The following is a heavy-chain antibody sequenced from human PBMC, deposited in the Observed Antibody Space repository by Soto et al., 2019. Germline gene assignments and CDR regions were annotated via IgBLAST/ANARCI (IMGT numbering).Heavy chain of an antibody. D-gene: IGHD1-26*01. Sequence: LRLSCEGSGFTFSSYGIHWVRQAPGKGLEWVALISYDGGNEKYTESVKDRFTISRDDSHNVAYLQMSSLRTEDTAMYYCAKDRYSGTYLTGFDYWGQGSLFTVPS. CDR2: ISYDGGNE. CDR3: AKDRYSGTYLTGFDY. J-gene: IGHJ4*02. CDR1: GFTFSSYG. V-gene: IGHV3-30*18.